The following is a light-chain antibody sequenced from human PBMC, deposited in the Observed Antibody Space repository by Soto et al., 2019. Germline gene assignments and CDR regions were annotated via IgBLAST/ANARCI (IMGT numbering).Light chain of an antibody. CDR3: QAWDRSTGV. V-gene: IGLV3-1*01. CDR2: QDS. CDR1: KLGDKY. J-gene: IGLJ1*01. Sequence: SYELTQPPSVSVSPGQTASITCSGDKLGDKYDCWYHQKPGQSPVLVIYQDSKRPSGIPERFSGSNSGNTATLTISGTQPMDEADYYCQAWDRSTGVFGTGTKVTVL.